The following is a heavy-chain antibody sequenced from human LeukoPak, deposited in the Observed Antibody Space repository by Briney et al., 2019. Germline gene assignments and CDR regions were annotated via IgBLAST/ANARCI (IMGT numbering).Heavy chain of an antibody. D-gene: IGHD5-18*01. Sequence: SVKVSCKASGGTFSSYAISWVRQAPGQGLEWMGGIIPIFGTANYAQKFQGRVTITADESTSTAYMELSSLRSEDTAVYYCAREYSYGCVLDYWGQGTLVTVSS. V-gene: IGHV1-69*13. CDR1: GGTFSSYA. CDR2: IIPIFGTA. J-gene: IGHJ4*02. CDR3: AREYSYGCVLDY.